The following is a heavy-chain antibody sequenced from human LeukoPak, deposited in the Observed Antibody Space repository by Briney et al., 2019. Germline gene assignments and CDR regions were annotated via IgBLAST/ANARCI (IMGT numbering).Heavy chain of an antibody. V-gene: IGHV1-46*01. Sequence: ASVKVSCKASGYTFTSYYIHWVRQAPGQGLEWMGIIYPGGGSTSYAQKFQGRVTMTTDTPTSTAYMELRSLRSDDTAVYYCARDEDYGIFVNVDYWGQGTLVTVSS. CDR2: IYPGGGST. CDR1: GYTFTSYY. J-gene: IGHJ4*02. D-gene: IGHD4-17*01. CDR3: ARDEDYGIFVNVDY.